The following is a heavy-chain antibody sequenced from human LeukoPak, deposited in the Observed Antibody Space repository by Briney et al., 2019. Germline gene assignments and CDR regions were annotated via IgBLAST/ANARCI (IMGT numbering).Heavy chain of an antibody. CDR1: GGTFSSYA. J-gene: IGHJ3*02. CDR2: ITPIFGTA. Sequence: SVKVSCKASGGTFSSYAVSWVRQAPGQGLEWMGGITPIFGTAKYAQKVQGRVTMSTDESTSTAYMELSSLRSEDTAVYYCAREGGITVFGVAQPGGAFDIWGQGTMVTVSS. CDR3: AREGGITVFGVAQPGGAFDI. D-gene: IGHD3-3*01. V-gene: IGHV1-69*05.